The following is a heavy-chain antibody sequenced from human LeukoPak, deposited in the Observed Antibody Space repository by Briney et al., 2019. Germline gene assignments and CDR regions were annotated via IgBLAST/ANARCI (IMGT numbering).Heavy chain of an antibody. CDR3: TRAPRGDSYGYFDY. CDR1: GYTFTSYG. D-gene: IGHD3-16*01. CDR2: ISGYNGNT. V-gene: IGHV1-18*01. J-gene: IGHJ4*02. Sequence: ASVKVSCKASGYTFTSYGISWVRQAPGQGLERMGWISGYNGNTNYAQKLQGTVSMTTETSTSTAYMDLRSLRSDDTAVYYCTRAPRGDSYGYFDYWGQGTLVTVSS.